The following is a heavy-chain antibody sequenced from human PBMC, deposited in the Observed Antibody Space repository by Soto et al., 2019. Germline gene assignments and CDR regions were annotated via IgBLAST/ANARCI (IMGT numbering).Heavy chain of an antibody. J-gene: IGHJ6*02. V-gene: IGHV5-10-1*01. CDR1: GYSFTSCW. CDR3: ARHPGYSYGPSGGYYGMDV. CDR2: IDPSDSYT. D-gene: IGHD5-18*01. Sequence: PGESLKISCKGSGYSFTSCWISWVRQMPGKGLEWMGRIDPSDSYTNYSPSFQDHVTISADKSISTAYLQWSSLKASDTAMYYCARHPGYSYGPSGGYYGMDVWGQGTTVTVSS.